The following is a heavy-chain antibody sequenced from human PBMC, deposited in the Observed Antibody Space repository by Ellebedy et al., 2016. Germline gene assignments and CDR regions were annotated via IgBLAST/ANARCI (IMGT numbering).Heavy chain of an antibody. D-gene: IGHD3-10*01. CDR2: IYPGDSDT. Sequence: GGSLRLSXKGSGYSFTSYWIGWVRQMPGKGLEWMGIIYPGDSDTRYSPSFQGQVTISADKSISTAYLQWSSLKASDTAMYYCARLPEKDYYGSGSYYNPYYFDYWGQGTLVTVSS. CDR1: GYSFTSYW. J-gene: IGHJ4*02. CDR3: ARLPEKDYYGSGSYYNPYYFDY. V-gene: IGHV5-51*01.